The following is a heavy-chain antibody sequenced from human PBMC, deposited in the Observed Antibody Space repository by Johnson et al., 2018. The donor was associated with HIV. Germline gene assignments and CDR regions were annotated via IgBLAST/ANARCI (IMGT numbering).Heavy chain of an antibody. V-gene: IGHV3-9*01. J-gene: IGHJ3*02. D-gene: IGHD6-13*01. Sequence: VQLVESGGGLVQPGRSLRLSCAASGFTFDDYAMHWVRQAPGKGLEWVSGISWNSGTIGYADSVKGRFTISRDNAKKSLYLQMDSLRAEDTALYYCARGVYSSSWYGAFDIWGQGTMVTVSS. CDR2: ISWNSGTI. CDR1: GFTFDDYA. CDR3: ARGVYSSSWYGAFDI.